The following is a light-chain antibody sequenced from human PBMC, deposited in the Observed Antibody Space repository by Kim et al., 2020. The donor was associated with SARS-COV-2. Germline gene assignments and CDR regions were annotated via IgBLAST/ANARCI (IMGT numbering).Light chain of an antibody. CDR3: QVWDRSTVV. CDR2: QDT. Sequence: SVSPGQTARITSSADKLCVDNVGWYPHKPGQSPVVLIYQDTKRSSGIPDRFSGPKSGNTDTLTISGTQAMDEADYSCQVWDRSTVVFGGGTQLTVL. V-gene: IGLV3-1*01. CDR1: KLCVDN. J-gene: IGLJ2*01.